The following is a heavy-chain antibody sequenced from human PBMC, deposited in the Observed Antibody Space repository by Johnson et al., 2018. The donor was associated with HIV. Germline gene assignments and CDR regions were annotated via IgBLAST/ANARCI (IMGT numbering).Heavy chain of an antibody. CDR1: GFTFSSYA. CDR3: AKEGRYVEGAFDI. J-gene: IGHJ3*02. V-gene: IGHV3-30*04. CDR2: ISYDGSDK. D-gene: IGHD5-12*01. Sequence: QVQLVESGGGVVQPGGSLRLSCAASGFTFSSYAMHWVRQAPGKGLEWVAVISYDGSDKYYADSVKGRFTISRDNSKNTLYLQMNSLRAEDTAVYYCAKEGRYVEGAFDIWGQGTMVTVSS.